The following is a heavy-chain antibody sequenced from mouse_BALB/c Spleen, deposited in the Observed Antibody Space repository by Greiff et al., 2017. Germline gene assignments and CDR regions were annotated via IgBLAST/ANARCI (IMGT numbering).Heavy chain of an antibody. D-gene: IGHD1-1*01. Sequence: EVQVVESGGGLVQPGGSLKLSCAASGFTFSSYTMSWVRQTPEKRLEWVAYISNGGGSTYYPDTVKGRFTISRDNAKNTLYLQMSSLKSEDTAMYYCARHPSSYDWYFDVWGAGTTVTVSS. CDR1: GFTFSSYT. CDR3: ARHPSSYDWYFDV. J-gene: IGHJ1*01. V-gene: IGHV5-12-2*01. CDR2: ISNGGGST.